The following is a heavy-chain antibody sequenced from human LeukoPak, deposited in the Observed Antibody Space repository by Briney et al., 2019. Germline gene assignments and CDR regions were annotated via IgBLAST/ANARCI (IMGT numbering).Heavy chain of an antibody. V-gene: IGHV1-69*13. D-gene: IGHD3-3*01. J-gene: IGHJ6*03. CDR2: IIPIFGTA. CDR3: ARVLGDFGVGEYYYYYMDV. CDR1: GGTFSSYA. Sequence: SVKVSCKASGGTFSSYAISWVRQAPGQGLEWMGGIIPIFGTANYAQKFQGRVTITADESTSTAYMELSSLRSEDTAVYYCARVLGDFGVGEYYYYYMDVWGKGTTVTVS.